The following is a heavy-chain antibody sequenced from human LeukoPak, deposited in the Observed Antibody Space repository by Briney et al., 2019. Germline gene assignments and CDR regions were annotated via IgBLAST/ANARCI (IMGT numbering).Heavy chain of an antibody. CDR2: ISSNGGST. V-gene: IGHV3-64*04. D-gene: IGHD1-26*01. CDR3: AKDGYSGTYHWSDY. Sequence: GGSLRLSCAASGFTFSSYGMHWVRQAPGKGLEYVSAISSNGGSTYYADSVKGRFTISRDNSKNTLYLQMNSLRAEDTAVYYCAKDGYSGTYHWSDYWGQGTLVTVSS. J-gene: IGHJ4*02. CDR1: GFTFSSYG.